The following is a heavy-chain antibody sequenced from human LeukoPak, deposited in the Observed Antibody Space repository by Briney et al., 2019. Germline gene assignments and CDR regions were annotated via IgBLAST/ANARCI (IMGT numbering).Heavy chain of an antibody. D-gene: IGHD4-17*01. CDR2: ISGSSSYI. Sequence: GGSLRLSCAASGFTFSNYPMIWVRQAPGKGLEWVSSISGSSSYIYYADSVKGRFTISRHISKNTVYLQMNSLRAEDTAVYYCARDRSYGDFAWGYWGQGALVTVSS. V-gene: IGHV3-21*04. CDR1: GFTFSNYP. CDR3: ARDRSYGDFAWGY. J-gene: IGHJ4*02.